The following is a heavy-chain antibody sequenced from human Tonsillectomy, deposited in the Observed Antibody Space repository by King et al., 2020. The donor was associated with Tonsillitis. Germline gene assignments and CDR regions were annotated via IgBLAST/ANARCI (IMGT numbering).Heavy chain of an antibody. CDR3: AKDAGGGYGF. CDR2: IRYDGSNE. D-gene: IGHD3-16*01. V-gene: IGHV3-30*02. J-gene: IGHJ4*02. Sequence: VQLVESGGGVVQPGGSLRLSCAASGFTFNTYGTHWVRQAPGKGLEWVAFIRYDGSNEYYADSVKGRFTISRDNSKNTLYLQMNRLGPEDTAVYYCAKDAGGGYGFWGQGTLVTVSS. CDR1: GFTFNTYG.